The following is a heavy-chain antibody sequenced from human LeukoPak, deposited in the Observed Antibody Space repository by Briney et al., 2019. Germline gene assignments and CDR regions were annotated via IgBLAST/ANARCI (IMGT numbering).Heavy chain of an antibody. CDR2: ISYDGSNK. V-gene: IGHV3-30-3*01. CDR3: ASDRRYRGYRGDAFDI. Sequence: PGRSLRLSRAASGFTFSSYAMHWVRQAPGKGLEWVAVISYDGSNKYYADSVEGRFTISRDNSKNTLYLQMNSLRAEDTAVYYCASDRRYRGYRGDAFDIWGQGTMVTVSS. D-gene: IGHD5-12*01. CDR1: GFTFSSYA. J-gene: IGHJ3*02.